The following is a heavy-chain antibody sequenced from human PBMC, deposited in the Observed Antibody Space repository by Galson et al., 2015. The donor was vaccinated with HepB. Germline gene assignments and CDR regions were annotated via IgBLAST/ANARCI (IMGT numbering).Heavy chain of an antibody. CDR3: SQRRPLYYDDRSGEAFEI. CDR2: IYWDGDK. J-gene: IGHJ3*02. CDR1: GFSLSTSGVG. D-gene: IGHD3-22*01. Sequence: PALVKPTQTLTLTCTFSGFSLSTSGVGVGWIRQPPGKALEWLALIYWDGDKRYSPSLKSRLTITQDTSKNQVVLTMTTMDPVDTAPYYCSQRRPLYYDDRSGEAFEIWGQGTMVTVSA. V-gene: IGHV2-5*02.